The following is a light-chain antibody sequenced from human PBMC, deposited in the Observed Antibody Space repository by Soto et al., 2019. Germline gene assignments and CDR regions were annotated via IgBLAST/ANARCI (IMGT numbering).Light chain of an antibody. V-gene: IGKV1-39*01. CDR2: AAS. Sequence: VGVYGNIIYRASQSISSYLNWYQQKPGKAPKLLIYAASSLQSGVPSRFSGSGSGTDFTLTISSLHPEDFAIYYCQQSYSPLGTFGQGTKVDIK. CDR3: QQSYSPLGT. J-gene: IGKJ1*01. CDR1: QSISSY.